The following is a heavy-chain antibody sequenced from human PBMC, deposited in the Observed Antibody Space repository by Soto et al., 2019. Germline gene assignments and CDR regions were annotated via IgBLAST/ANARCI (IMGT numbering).Heavy chain of an antibody. Sequence: ASETLSLTCTVSGVSISSGDYYWSWIRQAPGKGLEWIGYIYYSGSTYYNPSLKSRVTISVDTSKNQFSLKLSSVTAADTAVYYCARDRSGSCYNTHFCYYYYGRDVWGQGTTVTVSS. V-gene: IGHV4-30-4*01. J-gene: IGHJ6*02. D-gene: IGHD2-15*01. CDR1: GVSISSGDYY. CDR2: IYYSGST. CDR3: ARDRSGSCYNTHFCYYYYGRDV.